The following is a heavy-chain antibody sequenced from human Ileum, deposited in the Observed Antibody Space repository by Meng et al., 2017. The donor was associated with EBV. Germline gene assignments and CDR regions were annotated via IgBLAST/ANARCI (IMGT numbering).Heavy chain of an antibody. CDR3: ARDRGSSGWSNWFDP. J-gene: IGHJ5*02. V-gene: IGHV7-4-1*02. CDR1: GYTFSRYS. D-gene: IGHD6-13*01. CDR2: INTDTGKP. Sequence: QVQLVQSVSELMKPGASVKVSCESSGYTFSRYSMHWVRQAPGQGLEWMGWINTDTGKPTYAQGFTGRFVFSLDTSVRTAYLQISSLKAEDTAVYYCARDRGSSGWSNWFDPWGQGTLVTVSS.